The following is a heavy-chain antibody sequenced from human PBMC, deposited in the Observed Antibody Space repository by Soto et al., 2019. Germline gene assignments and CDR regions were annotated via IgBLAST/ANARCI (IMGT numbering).Heavy chain of an antibody. V-gene: IGHV3-21*05. CDR1: GFTFSSYS. CDR2: ISSSSSYI. J-gene: IGHJ6*02. D-gene: IGHD3-22*01. CDR3: ARYDSSGYYWPYYYYAMDF. Sequence: GGSLRLSCAASGFTFSSYSMNWVRQAPGKGLEWVSYISSSSSYIYYADSVKGRFTISRDNAKNSLYLQMNSLRAEDTAVYYCARYDSSGYYWPYYYYAMDFWGQGTTVTVSS.